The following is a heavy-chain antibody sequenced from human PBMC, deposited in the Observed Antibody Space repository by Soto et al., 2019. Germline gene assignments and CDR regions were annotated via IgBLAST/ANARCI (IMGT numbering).Heavy chain of an antibody. V-gene: IGHV3-23*01. CDR2: ISGSGGST. D-gene: IGHD2-2*01. CDR1: GGSISSYA. J-gene: IGHJ5*02. Sequence: PSETLSLTCTVSGGSISSYAMSWVRQAPGKGLEWVSAISGSGGSTYYADSVKGRFTISRDNSKNTLYLQMNSLRAEDTAVYYCAKEKISTSCCNWFDPWGQGTLVTVSS. CDR3: AKEKISTSCCNWFDP.